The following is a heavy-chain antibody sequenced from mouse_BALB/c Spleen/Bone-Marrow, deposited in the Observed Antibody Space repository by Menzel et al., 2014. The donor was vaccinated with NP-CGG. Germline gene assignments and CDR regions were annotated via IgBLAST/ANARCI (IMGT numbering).Heavy chain of an antibody. CDR3: ARDGDYRYAWFSY. Sequence: EVKLVESGGRLVKPGGSLKLSCAASGFSFSDHYMYWVRQTPEKRLEWVATISDVGGHTYYSDSVKGRFTISRDNAKNNLYLHMSSLKSEDTAMYHCARDGDYRYAWFSYWGQGTPVTVSA. CDR2: ISDVGGHT. CDR1: GFSFSDHY. J-gene: IGHJ3*01. D-gene: IGHD2-14*01. V-gene: IGHV5-4*02.